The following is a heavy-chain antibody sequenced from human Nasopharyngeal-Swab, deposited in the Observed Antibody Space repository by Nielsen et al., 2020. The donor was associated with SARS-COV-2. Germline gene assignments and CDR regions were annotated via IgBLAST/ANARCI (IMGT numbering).Heavy chain of an antibody. J-gene: IGHJ2*01. CDR3: ARDSSGYWAWYFDL. Sequence: SETLSLTCTVSGGSISSGSYYWSWIRQLAGKGLEWIGRIYTSGSTNYNPSLKSRVTISVDTSKNQFSLKLSSVTAADTAVYYCARDSSGYWAWYFDLWGRGTLVTVSS. CDR1: GGSISSGSYY. CDR2: IYTSGST. V-gene: IGHV4-61*02. D-gene: IGHD3-22*01.